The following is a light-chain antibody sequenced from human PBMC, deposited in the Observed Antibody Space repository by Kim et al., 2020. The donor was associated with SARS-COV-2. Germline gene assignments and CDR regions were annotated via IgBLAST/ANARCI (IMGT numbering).Light chain of an antibody. V-gene: IGLV3-19*01. J-gene: IGLJ7*01. Sequence: ELTQDPAVSVALGQTVRLTCQGDSLRNYYATWYQQRPGQAPVLVLFGKYNRPSGIPDRFSGSGSGNTASLTITGAQAEDEADYYCNSRDSSGDHVVFGGGTQLTV. CDR2: GKY. CDR3: NSRDSSGDHVV. CDR1: SLRNYY.